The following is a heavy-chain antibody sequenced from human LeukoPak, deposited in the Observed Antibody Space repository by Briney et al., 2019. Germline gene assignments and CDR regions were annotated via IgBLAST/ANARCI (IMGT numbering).Heavy chain of an antibody. CDR3: AREGFDY. CDR2: LNPNSGVT. Sequence: ASVTVSCKASGYTFTCYYMHWVRQAPGQGLEWMGWLNPNSGVTKYAQNFQGRVTVTRDTSTSTAYMELSRLRSDDTAVYYCAREGFDYWGQGTLVTVSS. J-gene: IGHJ4*02. CDR1: GYTFTCYY. V-gene: IGHV1-2*02.